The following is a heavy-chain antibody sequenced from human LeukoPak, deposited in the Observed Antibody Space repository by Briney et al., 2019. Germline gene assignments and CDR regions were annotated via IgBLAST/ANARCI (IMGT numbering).Heavy chain of an antibody. V-gene: IGHV4-31*11. CDR2: ISNSGTT. D-gene: IGHD2-21*02. CDR3: ARDVVVTSSPDAFDI. J-gene: IGHJ3*02. CDR1: GDSVSSGGYY. Sequence: PSQTLSLTCAVSGDSVSSGGYYWTWIRQHPGKGLEWIGYISNSGTTSYNPSLESRVSISVDTSNNQFSLRLSSVTAADTAVYYCARDVVVTSSPDAFDIWGQGTTVTVSS.